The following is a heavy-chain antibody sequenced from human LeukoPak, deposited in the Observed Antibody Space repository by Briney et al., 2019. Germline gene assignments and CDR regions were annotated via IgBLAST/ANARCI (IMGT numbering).Heavy chain of an antibody. J-gene: IGHJ4*02. CDR3: ARVRSGSYFDY. CDR2: IKQDGSDK. V-gene: IGHV3-7*05. CDR1: GFTFSSNW. D-gene: IGHD6-19*01. Sequence: GGSLRLSCAASGFTFSSNWMTWVRQAPGKGLEWVANIKQDGSDKYYVDSVRGRFTISRDNAKNSPYLQMSSLRAEDTAVYYCARVRSGSYFDYWGQGTLVTVSS.